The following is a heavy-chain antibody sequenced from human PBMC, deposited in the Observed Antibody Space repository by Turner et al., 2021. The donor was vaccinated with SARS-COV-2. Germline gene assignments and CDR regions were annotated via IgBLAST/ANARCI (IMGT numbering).Heavy chain of an antibody. J-gene: IGHJ4*02. V-gene: IGHV3-30*18. CDR1: GFTFSSYG. D-gene: IGHD3-16*01. Sequence: QVQLVESGGGLVQHARPRRLPPAAAGFTFSSYGMHWVRQAQGKGLEWVAVISYDGSNKYYADSVKGRLTISRDNSESTLYLQMNRLRAEDTAVYYCAKDVITFGGVIDAEIDYWGQGTLVTVSS. CDR3: AKDVITFGGVIDAEIDY. CDR2: ISYDGSNK.